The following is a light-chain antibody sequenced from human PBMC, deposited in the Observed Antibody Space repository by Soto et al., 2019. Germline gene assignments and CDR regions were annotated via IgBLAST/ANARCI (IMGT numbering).Light chain of an antibody. Sequence: DIQMTQSPSSVSASVGDRVTITCRASQVISSRIAWYQQKPGKAPNLLIYAASSLQSGDPSRFSGSGSETDFTLTIGSLQPEDFATYYCQQSNSFPLTFGGGTKVEIK. CDR1: QVISSR. CDR2: AAS. J-gene: IGKJ4*01. CDR3: QQSNSFPLT. V-gene: IGKV1-12*01.